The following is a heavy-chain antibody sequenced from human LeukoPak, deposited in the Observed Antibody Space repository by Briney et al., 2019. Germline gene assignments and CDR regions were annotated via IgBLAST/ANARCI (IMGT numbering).Heavy chain of an antibody. J-gene: IGHJ3*02. V-gene: IGHV3-21*01. D-gene: IGHD1-26*01. CDR2: ISISHSYI. Sequence: GGSLRLSCAASGFTSSSYNMNWVRQAPGKGLEWVSSISISHSYISYADSVEGRFTISRDNAKNSLFLQMNSLRAEDTALYYCARDGMSGSPYAFDIWGQGTMVTVSS. CDR3: ARDGMSGSPYAFDI. CDR1: GFTSSSYN.